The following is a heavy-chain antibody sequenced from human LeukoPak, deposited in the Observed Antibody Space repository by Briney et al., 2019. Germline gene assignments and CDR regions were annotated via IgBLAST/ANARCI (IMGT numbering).Heavy chain of an antibody. CDR3: ARVTSGMRYNWFDP. D-gene: IGHD2-2*01. Sequence: ASVKVSCKTSGYTFTDYDVNWVRQAPGQGLEWMVYIHPRSGYSESAQRFQGRLSMTRDVSTDTAYMELSTLTSDDTAVYYCARVTSGMRYNWFDPWGQGTLIIVSS. CDR2: IHPRSGYS. V-gene: IGHV1-8*01. CDR1: GYTFTDYD. J-gene: IGHJ5*02.